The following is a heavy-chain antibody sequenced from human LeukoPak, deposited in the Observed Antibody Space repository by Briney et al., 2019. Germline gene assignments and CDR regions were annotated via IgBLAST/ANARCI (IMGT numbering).Heavy chain of an antibody. J-gene: IGHJ4*02. CDR3: ARGDFGDYFLDY. D-gene: IGHD4-17*01. CDR1: GYTFTSYG. CDR2: MNPNSGNT. Sequence: VASVTVSCTASGYTFTSYGISWVRQAPGQGLEWMGWMNPNSGNTDYAQRFQGRVTMTRNTSISTAYMELSSLRSEDTAVYYCARGDFGDYFLDYWGQGTLVTVSS. V-gene: IGHV1-8*02.